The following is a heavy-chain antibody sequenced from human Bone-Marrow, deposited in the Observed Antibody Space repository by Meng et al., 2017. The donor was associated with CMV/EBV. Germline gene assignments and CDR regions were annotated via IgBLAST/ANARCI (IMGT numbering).Heavy chain of an antibody. CDR1: GDSISNGRW. CDR2: VYNRGNP. V-gene: IGHV4-4*02. Sequence: CAVAGDSISNGRWWSRVRQPPGKGLEWIGEVYNRGNPNYNPSLKGRVTISRDESRNQFSLELSSVTAADTALYYCARHWSGGYSLGDWGQGTLVTVSS. CDR3: ARHWSGGYSLGD. J-gene: IGHJ4*02. D-gene: IGHD5-18*01.